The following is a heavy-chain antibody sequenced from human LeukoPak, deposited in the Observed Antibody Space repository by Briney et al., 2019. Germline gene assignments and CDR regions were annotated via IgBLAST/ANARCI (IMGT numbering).Heavy chain of an antibody. J-gene: IGHJ4*02. V-gene: IGHV3-9*01. CDR2: ISWNSRSI. CDR1: GFTFGDYA. CDR3: AKDSRQAQWQALDY. Sequence: LTGGSLRLSCTASGFTFGDYALHWVRQAPGKGLEWVSGISWNSRSIGYADSVRGRFTISRDNVKNSLYLQMNSLRGEDTALYYCAKDSRQAQWQALDYWGQGTLVTVSS. D-gene: IGHD6-19*01.